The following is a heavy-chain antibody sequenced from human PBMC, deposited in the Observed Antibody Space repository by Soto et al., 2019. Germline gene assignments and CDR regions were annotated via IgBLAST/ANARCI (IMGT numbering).Heavy chain of an antibody. V-gene: IGHV3-74*01. Sequence: EVQLLESGGGLVQSGGSLRLSCAASGFTLETYSMHWVRQAPGKGLVWVSRINDYGTTINYAESVEGRFIISRDDAKSEVYLQVNNLRAEDVAVYYCARGGVETFAYWGQGALVHVS. CDR1: GFTLETYS. CDR3: ARGGVETFAY. J-gene: IGHJ4*02. CDR2: INDYGTTI. D-gene: IGHD3-3*01.